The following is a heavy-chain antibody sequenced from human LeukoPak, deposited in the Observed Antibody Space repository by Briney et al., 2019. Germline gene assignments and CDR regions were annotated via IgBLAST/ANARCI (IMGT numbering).Heavy chain of an antibody. J-gene: IGHJ5*02. V-gene: IGHV3-30*02. CDR2: IRYDGSNK. D-gene: IGHD6-13*01. CDR1: GFTFSSYG. Sequence: GGSLRLSCAASGFTFSSYGMHWVRQAPGKGLEWVAFIRYDGSNKYYADSVKGRFTISRDNSKNTLYLQMNSLRAEDTAVYYCARNKPAAGTLKSHWFDPWGQGTLVTVSS. CDR3: ARNKPAAGTLKSHWFDP.